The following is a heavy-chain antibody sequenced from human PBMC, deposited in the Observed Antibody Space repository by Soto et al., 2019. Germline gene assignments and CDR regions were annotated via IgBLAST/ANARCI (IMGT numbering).Heavy chain of an antibody. D-gene: IGHD2-15*01. CDR3: ARDYCSGGSCYFDY. CDR1: GFTFSSYS. CDR2: ISSSSSYI. V-gene: IGHV3-21*01. J-gene: IGHJ4*02. Sequence: GGSLRLSCAASGFTFSSYSMNWVRQAPGKGLEWVSSISSSSSYIYYADSVKGRFTISRDNAKNSLYLQMNSLRAEDTAVYYWARDYCSGGSCYFDYWGQGTLVTVSS.